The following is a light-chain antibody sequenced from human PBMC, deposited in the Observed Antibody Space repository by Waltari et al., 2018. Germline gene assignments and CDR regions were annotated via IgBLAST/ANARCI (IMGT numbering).Light chain of an antibody. CDR1: SSDVGGYNY. CDR3: SSYAGSNNYV. J-gene: IGLJ1*01. V-gene: IGLV2-8*01. Sequence: QSALTQPPSASGSPGQSVTISCTGTSSDVGGYNYVSWYQQHPGKAPKLMIDEVSKRPSGVPDRFSGSKSGNTASLTVSGLQAEDEADYYCSSYAGSNNYVVGTGTKVTVL. CDR2: EVS.